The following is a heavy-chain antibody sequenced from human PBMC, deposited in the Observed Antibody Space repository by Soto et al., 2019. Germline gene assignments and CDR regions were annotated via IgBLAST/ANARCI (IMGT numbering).Heavy chain of an antibody. D-gene: IGHD6-19*01. CDR3: ARALSSNYFDY. V-gene: IGHV4-59*08. CDR1: GGSISSYY. CDR2: IYYSGST. Sequence: SETLSLTCTVSGGSISSYYWSWIRQPPGKGLEWIGYIYYSGSTNYNPSLKSRVTISVDTSKNQFSLKLSSVTAADTAVYYCARALSSNYFDYWGKGTLVTVSS. J-gene: IGHJ4*02.